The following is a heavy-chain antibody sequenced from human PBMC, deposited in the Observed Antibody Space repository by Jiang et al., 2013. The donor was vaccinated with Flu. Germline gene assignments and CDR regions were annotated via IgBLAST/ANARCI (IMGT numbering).Heavy chain of an antibody. Sequence: GTLSLTCAVSGGSISSSNWWSWVRQPPGKGLEWIGEIYYSGSTNYNPSLKSRVTISVDKSKNQFSLNLTSVTAADTAVYYCARLRGEMPTTQTFDYWGQGTLVTVSS. CDR2: IYYSGST. D-gene: IGHD5-24*01. CDR1: GGSISSSNW. CDR3: ARLRGEMPTTQTFDY. V-gene: IGHV4-4*02. J-gene: IGHJ4*02.